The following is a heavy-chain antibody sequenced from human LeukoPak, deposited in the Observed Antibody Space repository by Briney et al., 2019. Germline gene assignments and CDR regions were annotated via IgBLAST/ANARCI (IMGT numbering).Heavy chain of an antibody. Sequence: SETLSLTCTVSGGSISSYYWSWIRQPPGKGLEWIGYIYYSGSTNYNPSLKSRVTISVDTSKNQFSLKLSSVTAADTAVYYCARVHDSSGYYLPKVWGQGTLVTVSS. D-gene: IGHD3-22*01. V-gene: IGHV4-59*01. CDR3: ARVHDSSGYYLPKV. CDR1: GGSISSYY. CDR2: IYYSGST. J-gene: IGHJ4*02.